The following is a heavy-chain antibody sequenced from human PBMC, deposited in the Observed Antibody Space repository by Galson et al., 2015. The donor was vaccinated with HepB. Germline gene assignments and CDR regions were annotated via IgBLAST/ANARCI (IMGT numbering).Heavy chain of an antibody. J-gene: IGHJ4*02. D-gene: IGHD5-12*01. CDR2: INGGGGIT. V-gene: IGHV3-23*01. Sequence: SLRLSCAASGFTFSSYAMSWVRQAPGKGLEWVSVINGGGGITYYADSVKGRFTISRDNSKNTLYLQMNSLRAEDTAVYFCAKLDIVARLSVGYYFDYWGQGTLVTVSS. CDR1: GFTFSSYA. CDR3: AKLDIVARLSVGYYFDY.